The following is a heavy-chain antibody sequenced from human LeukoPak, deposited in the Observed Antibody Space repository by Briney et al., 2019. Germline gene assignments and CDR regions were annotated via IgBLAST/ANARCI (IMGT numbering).Heavy chain of an antibody. CDR1: GGSFSGYY. D-gene: IGHD2-15*01. CDR3: ARAYCSGGSCYEDY. CDR2: INHSGST. Sequence: SETLSLTCAVYGGSFSGYYWSWIRQPPGKGLEWIGEINHSGSTNYNTSLKSRVTISVDTSKNQFSLKLSSVTAADTAVYYCARAYCSGGSCYEDYWGQGTLVTVSS. V-gene: IGHV4-34*01. J-gene: IGHJ4*02.